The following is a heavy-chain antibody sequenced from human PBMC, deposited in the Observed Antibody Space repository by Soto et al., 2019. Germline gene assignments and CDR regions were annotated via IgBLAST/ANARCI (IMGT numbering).Heavy chain of an antibody. D-gene: IGHD2-15*01. Sequence: QVQLVQSGAEVKKPGSSVKVSCKASGGTFSSYTISWVRQAPGQGLEWMGRIIPILGIADYAQKFQGRVTITADKSTSTAYMELSRLRSEDTDVYYCARGGDRYCSGGSCYGYWGQGTLVTVSS. CDR3: ARGGDRYCSGGSCYGY. CDR1: GGTFSSYT. CDR2: IIPILGIA. V-gene: IGHV1-69*02. J-gene: IGHJ4*02.